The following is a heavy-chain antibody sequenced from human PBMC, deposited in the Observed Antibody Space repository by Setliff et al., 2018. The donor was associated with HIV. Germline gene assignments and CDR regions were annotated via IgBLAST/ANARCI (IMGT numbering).Heavy chain of an antibody. Sequence: GGSLRLSCAASGFTFSSYAMQWVRQAPGKGLEWVAVISSDGSNEYYGDSVKGRFTISRDNSKNTLYVQLNSLRAEDTAVYYCARGVDLLTAPSYYYYYMDAWGKGTTVTVSS. CDR2: ISSDGSNE. CDR3: ARGVDLLTAPSYYYYYMDA. D-gene: IGHD3-9*01. V-gene: IGHV3-30*04. CDR1: GFTFSSYA. J-gene: IGHJ6*03.